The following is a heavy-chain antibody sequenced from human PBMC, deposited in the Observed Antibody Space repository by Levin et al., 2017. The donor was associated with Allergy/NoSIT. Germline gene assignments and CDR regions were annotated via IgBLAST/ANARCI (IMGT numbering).Heavy chain of an antibody. J-gene: IGHJ5*01. CDR3: ARGAPRGVAVAGMYGGTWFDY. CDR2: IWYDGSNK. V-gene: IGHV3-33*01. Sequence: GGSLRLSCAASGFTFSSYGMHWVRQAPGKGLEWVAVIWYDGSNKYYADSVKGRFTISRDNSKNTLYLQMNSLRAEDTAVYYCARGAPRGVAVAGMYGGTWFDYWGQGTLVTVSS. D-gene: IGHD6-19*01. CDR1: GFTFSSYG.